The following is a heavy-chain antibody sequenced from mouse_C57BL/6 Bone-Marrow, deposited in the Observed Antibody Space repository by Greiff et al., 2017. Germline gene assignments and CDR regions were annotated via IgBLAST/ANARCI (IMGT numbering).Heavy chain of an antibody. J-gene: IGHJ1*03. Sequence: VQLQQSGAELVRPGASVKLSCTASGFNIKDDYMHWVKQRPEQGLEWIGWIDPENGDTEYASKFQGKATITADTSSNTAYLQLSSLTSEDTAVYYCTTDWDYGSSYWYFDVWGTETTVTVSS. CDR2: IDPENGDT. CDR1: GFNIKDDY. CDR3: TTDWDYGSSYWYFDV. D-gene: IGHD1-1*01. V-gene: IGHV14-4*01.